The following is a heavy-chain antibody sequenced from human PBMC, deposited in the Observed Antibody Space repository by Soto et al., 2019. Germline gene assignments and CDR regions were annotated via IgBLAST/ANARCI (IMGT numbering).Heavy chain of an antibody. V-gene: IGHV3-53*01. J-gene: IGHJ4*02. D-gene: IGHD5-18*01. Sequence: VRLSCAASGFPVSDNYMSWVRQAPGKGLEWVSVIYSGYTTYYADSVKGRFTISRDNSKNTLYLQMNSLKAEDTAVYYCARGGGYSYGTNLDYWGQGTLVTVYS. CDR3: ARGGGYSYGTNLDY. CDR2: IYSGYTT. CDR1: GFPVSDNY.